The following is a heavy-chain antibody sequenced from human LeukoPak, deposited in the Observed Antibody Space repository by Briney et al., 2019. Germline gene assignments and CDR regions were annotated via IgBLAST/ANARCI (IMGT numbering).Heavy chain of an antibody. D-gene: IGHD6-13*01. CDR2: IIPIFGTA. V-gene: IGHV1-69*13. CDR3: ARDIHKYSSSWKDAFDI. Sequence: RASVKVSCKASGGTFSSYAISWVRQAPGQGLEWMGGIIPIFGTANYAQKFQGRVTITADESTSTAYMELSSLRSEDTAVYYCARDIHKYSSSWKDAFDIWGQGTMVTVSS. J-gene: IGHJ3*02. CDR1: GGTFSSYA.